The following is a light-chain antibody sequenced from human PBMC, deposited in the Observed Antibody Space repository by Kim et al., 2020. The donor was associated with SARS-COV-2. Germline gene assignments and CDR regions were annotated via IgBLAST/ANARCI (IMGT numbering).Light chain of an antibody. CDR3: NSRESGVNNVV. CDR2: ENN. V-gene: IGLV3-19*01. J-gene: IGLJ3*02. Sequence: WGTTASTTCHADSLTSDHAIWYHPKPGTAPVLVIYENNNRPSWIPDRFSGSSSGNPASLTITGVQAEDDADYYCNSRESGVNNVVFGGGTQLTVL. CDR1: SLTSDH.